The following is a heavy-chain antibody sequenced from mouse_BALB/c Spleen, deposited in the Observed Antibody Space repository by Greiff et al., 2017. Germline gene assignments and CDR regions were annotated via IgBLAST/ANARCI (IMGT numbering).Heavy chain of an antibody. CDR1: GYTFTSYW. V-gene: IGHV1S22*01. J-gene: IGHJ2*01. CDR2: IYPGSGST. CDR3: TREGITTVVATDYFDY. Sequence: LQQPGSELVRPGASVKLSCKASGYTFTSYWMHWVQQRPGQGLEWIGNIYPGSGSTNYDEKFKSKATLTVDTSSSTAYMQLSSLTSEDSAVYYCTREGITTVVATDYFDYWGQGTTLTVSS. D-gene: IGHD1-1*01.